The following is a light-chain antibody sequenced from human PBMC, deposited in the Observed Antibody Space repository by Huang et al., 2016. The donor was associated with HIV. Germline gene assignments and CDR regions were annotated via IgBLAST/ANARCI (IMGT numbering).Light chain of an antibody. V-gene: IGKV1-39*01. CDR3: QQSYSSPPT. CDR2: SAS. Sequence: DIQMTQSPSSLSASVGERVTITCRASQSISRYLIWYQQKPGKAPKVLIHSASSLQSGVPLRFSGSGSGTDFTLTISRLQTEDFATYYCQQSYSSPPTFGQGTKVEIK. J-gene: IGKJ2*01. CDR1: QSISRY.